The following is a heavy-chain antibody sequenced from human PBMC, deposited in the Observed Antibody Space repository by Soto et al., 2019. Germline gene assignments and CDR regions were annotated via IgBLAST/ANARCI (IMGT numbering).Heavy chain of an antibody. CDR2: IYYSGST. CDR3: ASLGASGGDYDSYYFAY. CDR1: GGSISSYY. Sequence: PSETLSLTCTVSGGSISSYYWSWIRQPPGKGLEWIGYIYYSGSTNYNPSLKSRVTISVDTSKNQFSLKLSSVTAADTAVYYCASLGASGGDYDSYYFAYWGPGTVVTVSS. D-gene: IGHD4-17*01. J-gene: IGHJ4*02. V-gene: IGHV4-59*08.